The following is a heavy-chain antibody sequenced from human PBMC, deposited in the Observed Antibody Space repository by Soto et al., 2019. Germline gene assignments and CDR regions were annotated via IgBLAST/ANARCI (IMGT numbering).Heavy chain of an antibody. D-gene: IGHD6-13*01. Sequence: QVTLVQSGTEVKRPGSSVKLSCKASGGTFSNYGLSWVRQAPGHGLQWMGGIIRLFCTLHNAREFQDRVTITADQSSGTASMDLRSLTYDDTAVYFCATTPFNMASAGSYYFDPWGQGILVTVSS. CDR3: ATTPFNMASAGSYYFDP. CDR2: IIRLFCTL. V-gene: IGHV1-69*01. CDR1: GGTFSNYG. J-gene: IGHJ5*02.